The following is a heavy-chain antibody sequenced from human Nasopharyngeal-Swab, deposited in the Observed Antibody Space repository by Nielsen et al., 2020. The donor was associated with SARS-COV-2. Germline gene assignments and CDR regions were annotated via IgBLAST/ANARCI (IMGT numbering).Heavy chain of an antibody. Sequence: GGSLRLSCAASGFTFSSYGMHWVRQAPGKGLEWVAVIWYDGSNKYYADSVKGRFTISRENAKNSLYLQMNSLRVGDTAVYYCARSYYDSSGYYYFDYWGQGTLVTVSS. D-gene: IGHD3-22*01. V-gene: IGHV3-33*01. CDR1: GFTFSSYG. CDR3: ARSYYDSSGYYYFDY. CDR2: IWYDGSNK. J-gene: IGHJ4*02.